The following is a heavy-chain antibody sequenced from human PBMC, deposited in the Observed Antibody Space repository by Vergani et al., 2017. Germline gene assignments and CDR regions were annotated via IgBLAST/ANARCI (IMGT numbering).Heavy chain of an antibody. CDR2: IIPILGIA. Sequence: QVQLVQSGAEVKKPRSSVKVSCKASGDTFSSYSISWVRQAPGQGLEWMGRIIPILGIANYAQKFQGRVTITADKSTSTAYMELSSLRSEDTAVYYCARPHGDILPPDPRRLDYWGQGTLVTVSS. J-gene: IGHJ4*02. CDR3: ARPHGDILPPDPRRLDY. CDR1: GDTFSSYS. V-gene: IGHV1-69*02.